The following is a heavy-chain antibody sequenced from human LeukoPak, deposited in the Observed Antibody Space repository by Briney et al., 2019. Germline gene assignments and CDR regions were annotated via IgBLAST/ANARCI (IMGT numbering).Heavy chain of an antibody. CDR2: IYTSGST. D-gene: IGHD1-26*01. V-gene: IGHV4-4*07. Sequence: SETLSLTCTVPGGSLSSYYWSWLRQPARKGLEWVGRIYTSGSTNYNPSLKSRVTMSVDTSKNQFSLKLSSVTAADTAVYYCAANSGSYGWFDPWGQGTLVTVSS. CDR1: GGSLSSYY. CDR3: AANSGSYGWFDP. J-gene: IGHJ5*02.